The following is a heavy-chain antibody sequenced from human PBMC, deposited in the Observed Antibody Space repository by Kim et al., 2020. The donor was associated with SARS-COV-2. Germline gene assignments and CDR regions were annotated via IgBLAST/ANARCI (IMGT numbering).Heavy chain of an antibody. CDR2: IIPIFGTA. Sequence: VKVSCKASGGTFSSYAISWVRQAPGQGLEWMGGIIPIFGTANYAQKFQGRVTITADESTSTAYMELSSLRSEDTAVYYCASRPGYSSGWYYFDYWGQGTLVTVSS. V-gene: IGHV1-69*13. D-gene: IGHD6-19*01. CDR1: GGTFSSYA. CDR3: ASRPGYSSGWYYFDY. J-gene: IGHJ4*02.